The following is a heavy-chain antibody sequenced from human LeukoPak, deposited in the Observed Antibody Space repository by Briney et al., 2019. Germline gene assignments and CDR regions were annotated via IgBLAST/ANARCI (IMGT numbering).Heavy chain of an antibody. CDR2: INPNTGGT. V-gene: IGHV1-2*02. CDR3: ARVHATGYFSLDLGY. Sequence: ASVKVSCKASGYTFTGYFMHWVRQAPGQGLDWMGWINPNTGGTKYAQKFQGRVTVTRDTSIGTAYMGLSTVTSDDTAVYFCARVHATGYFSLDLGYWGQGTLVTVSS. J-gene: IGHJ4*02. CDR1: GYTFTGYF. D-gene: IGHD3-9*01.